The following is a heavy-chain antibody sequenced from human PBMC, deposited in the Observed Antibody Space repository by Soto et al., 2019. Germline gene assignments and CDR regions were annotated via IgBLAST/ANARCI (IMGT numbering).Heavy chain of an antibody. CDR2: VKSKADGETV. D-gene: IGHD7-27*01. CDR1: GFTFSGAW. V-gene: IGHV3-15*07. CDR3: ISDLPGEMSNWGFDY. Sequence: EVQVVESGGGLVEPGGSLRLSSAASGFTFSGAWMHWVRQAPGKGLEWVGLVKSKADGETVHYTAPVKGRFLISRHDSKNKLYLQVDSLRTEDTAVYYCISDLPGEMSNWGFDYWGQGILVTVSS. J-gene: IGHJ4*02.